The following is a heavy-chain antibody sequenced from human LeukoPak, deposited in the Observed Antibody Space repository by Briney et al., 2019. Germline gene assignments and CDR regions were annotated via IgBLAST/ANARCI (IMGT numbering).Heavy chain of an antibody. J-gene: IGHJ4*02. CDR2: ISWDGDST. D-gene: IGHD6-13*01. CDR1: GFTFDDYA. V-gene: IGHV3-43D*03. Sequence: GGSLRLSCAASGFTFDDYAMHWVRQAPGKGLECVSLISWDGDSTYYADSVKGRFTISRDNAKNSLYLQMNSLRAEDTAVYYCARDRTLVQGFDYWGQGTLVTVSS. CDR3: ARDRTLVQGFDY.